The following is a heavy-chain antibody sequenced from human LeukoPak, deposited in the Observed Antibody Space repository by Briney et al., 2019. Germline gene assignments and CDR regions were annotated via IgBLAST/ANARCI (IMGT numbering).Heavy chain of an antibody. V-gene: IGHV4-59*08. CDR2: MRYSEAP. D-gene: IGHD2-8*01. CDR1: GVSISGYF. Sequence: SETLSLTCTVSGVSISGYFWSWFRQPPGMRLEYIADMRYSEAPTYNPSLKSRVSISLDTSKNQCSLKLSSVTAAATAVYYCARHMNGGTNPMDVWGQGSMVTVSS. CDR3: ARHMNGGTNPMDV. J-gene: IGHJ6*02.